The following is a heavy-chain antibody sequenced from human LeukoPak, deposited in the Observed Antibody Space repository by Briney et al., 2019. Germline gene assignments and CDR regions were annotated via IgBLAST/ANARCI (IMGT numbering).Heavy chain of an antibody. CDR2: IDTTGDT. D-gene: IGHD6-13*01. CDR3: ARDPGYSLTFYYMDV. J-gene: IGHJ6*03. CDR1: GLTFSTYD. Sequence: GSLRLSCAASGLTFSTYDMHWVRQATGKGLEWVSAIDTTGDTYYPGSVKGRFTISRDNAKNSLYLQMNNLRADDTAIYYCARDPGYSLTFYYMDVWGTGTTVTISS. V-gene: IGHV3-13*01.